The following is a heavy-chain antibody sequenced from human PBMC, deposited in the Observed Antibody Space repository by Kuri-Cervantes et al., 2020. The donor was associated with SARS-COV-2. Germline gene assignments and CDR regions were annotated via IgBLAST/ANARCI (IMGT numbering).Heavy chain of an antibody. CDR2: IYYSGST. V-gene: IGHV4-59*12. CDR3: ARGRPVTTFYRTSYFDY. CDR1: GGSISSYY. J-gene: IGHJ4*02. D-gene: IGHD4-17*01. Sequence: SETLSLTCTVSGGSISSYYWSWIRQPPGKGLEWIGYIYYSGSTNYNPSLKSRVTISVDTSKNQFSLKLSSVTAADTAVYYRARGRPVTTFYRTSYFDYWGQGTLVTVSS.